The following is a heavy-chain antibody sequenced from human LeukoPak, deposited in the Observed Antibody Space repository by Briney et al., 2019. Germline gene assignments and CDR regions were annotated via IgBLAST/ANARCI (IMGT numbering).Heavy chain of an antibody. CDR1: GGSFSGYY. CDR2: INHSGST. J-gene: IGHJ4*02. Sequence: SETLSLTCAVYGGSFSGYYWSWIRQPPGKGLERIGEINHSGSTNYNPSLKSRVTISVDTSKNQFSLKLSSVTAADTAVYYCARTRGYCSSTSCRNFDYWGQGTLVTVSS. D-gene: IGHD2-2*01. V-gene: IGHV4-34*01. CDR3: ARTRGYCSSTSCRNFDY.